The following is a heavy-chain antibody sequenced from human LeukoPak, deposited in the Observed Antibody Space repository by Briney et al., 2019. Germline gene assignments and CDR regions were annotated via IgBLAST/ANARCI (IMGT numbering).Heavy chain of an antibody. CDR1: GFTFSDYN. CDR3: AKIFGDYYDSSGYLDY. D-gene: IGHD3-22*01. J-gene: IGHJ4*02. Sequence: GGSLRLSCAASGFTFSDYNMNWVRQPPGKGLEWVSYISSSSSTIYYADSVKGRFTISRDNSKNTLYLQMNSLRAEDTAVYYCAKIFGDYYDSSGYLDYWGQGTLVTVSS. CDR2: ISSSSSTI. V-gene: IGHV3-48*01.